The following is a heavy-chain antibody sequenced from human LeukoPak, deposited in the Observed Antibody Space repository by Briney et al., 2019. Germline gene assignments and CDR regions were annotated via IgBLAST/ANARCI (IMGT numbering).Heavy chain of an antibody. Sequence: PGGSLRLSCAAPGFTFSSYGMHWVRQAPGKGLEWVAFIRYDGSNKYYADSVKGRFTISRDNSKNTLYLQMNSLRAEDTAVYYCAKDVSLAAGPDYWGQGTLVTVSS. V-gene: IGHV3-30*02. CDR2: IRYDGSNK. D-gene: IGHD6-6*01. CDR3: AKDVSLAAGPDY. J-gene: IGHJ4*02. CDR1: GFTFSSYG.